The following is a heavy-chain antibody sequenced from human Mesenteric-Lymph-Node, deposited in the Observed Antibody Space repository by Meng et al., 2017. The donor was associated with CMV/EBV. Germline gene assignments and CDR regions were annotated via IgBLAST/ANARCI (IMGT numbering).Heavy chain of an antibody. CDR2: IYWDDDK. Sequence: QITLKGSGPTLVNPTQTLTLTCPFSGFSLSTSGVGVGWIRQPPGKALEWLALIYWDDDKRYSPSLKSKLTITKDTSKNQVVLTMTNMDPVDTATYYCAHSSGIAAAGPFYFDYWGQGTLVTVSS. V-gene: IGHV2-5*02. D-gene: IGHD6-13*01. J-gene: IGHJ4*02. CDR3: AHSSGIAAAGPFYFDY. CDR1: GFSLSTSGVG.